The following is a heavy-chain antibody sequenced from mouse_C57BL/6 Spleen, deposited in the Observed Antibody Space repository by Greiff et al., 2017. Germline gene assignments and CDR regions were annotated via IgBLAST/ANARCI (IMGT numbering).Heavy chain of an antibody. CDR2: IYPSDSET. J-gene: IGHJ2*01. CDR3: ARRGLLYFYFDY. V-gene: IGHV1-61*01. D-gene: IGHD2-12*01. Sequence: QVQLQQPGAELVRPGSSVKLSCKASGYTFTSYWMAWVKQRPGQGLEWIGNIYPSDSETHYNQKFKDKATLTVDKSSSTAYMQLSSLTSEDSAVYYCARRGLLYFYFDYWGQGTTLTVSS. CDR1: GYTFTSYW.